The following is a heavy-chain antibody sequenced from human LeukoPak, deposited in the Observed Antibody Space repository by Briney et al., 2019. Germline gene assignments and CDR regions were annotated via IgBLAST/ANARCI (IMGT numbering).Heavy chain of an antibody. Sequence: PGESLKISCKGSGYSFTNYWLGWVRQMPGKGLEGMGIIYPGDSDTRYSPSFPGQVTISADKSISTAYLQWSSLKASDTAMYYCARPDCSGGNCYDAFDIWGQGTMVTVSS. CDR1: GYSFTNYW. CDR3: ARPDCSGGNCYDAFDI. V-gene: IGHV5-51*01. J-gene: IGHJ3*02. CDR2: IYPGDSDT. D-gene: IGHD2-15*01.